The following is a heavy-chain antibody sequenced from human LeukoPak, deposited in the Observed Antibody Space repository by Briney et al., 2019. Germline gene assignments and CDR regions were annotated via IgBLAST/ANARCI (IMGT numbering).Heavy chain of an antibody. CDR1: GFTFDDYG. J-gene: IGHJ4*02. CDR2: INWNGGST. Sequence: PGGSLRLSCAASGFTFDDYGMSWVRQAPGKGLEWVSGINWNGGSTGYADSVKGRFTISRDNAKNSLYLQMNSLRAEDTALYYCAREMGDTAMVGYFDYWGQGTLVTVSS. V-gene: IGHV3-20*04. D-gene: IGHD5-18*01. CDR3: AREMGDTAMVGYFDY.